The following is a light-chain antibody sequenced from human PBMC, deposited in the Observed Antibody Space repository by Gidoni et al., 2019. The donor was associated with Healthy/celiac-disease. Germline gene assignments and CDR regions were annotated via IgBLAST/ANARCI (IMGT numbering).Light chain of an antibody. Sequence: QSALTPPASVSGSPGQSLTISCTGTSSDVGGYNYVSWYQQHPGKAPKLMIYEVSNRPSGVSKSCSGAKSGNTAALTISGLQAEEEADYYCSSYTSSSTLDVVFGGGTKLTVL. V-gene: IGLV2-14*01. CDR1: SSDVGGYNY. CDR3: SSYTSSSTLDVV. J-gene: IGLJ2*01. CDR2: EVS.